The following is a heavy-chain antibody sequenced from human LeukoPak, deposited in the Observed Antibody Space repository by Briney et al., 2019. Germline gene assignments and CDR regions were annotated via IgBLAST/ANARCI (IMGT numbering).Heavy chain of an antibody. CDR1: GGSISSSNW. J-gene: IGHJ3*02. V-gene: IGHV4-4*02. D-gene: IGHD1-26*01. CDR3: ARAAPSSSGSYYYDAFDI. Sequence: PSGTLSLTCAVSGGSISSSNWWSWVRQPPGKGLEWIGEIYHSGSTNYNPSLKSRVTISVDKSKNQFSLKLSSVTAADTAVYYCARAAPSSSGSYYYDAFDIWGQGTMVTVSS. CDR2: IYHSGST.